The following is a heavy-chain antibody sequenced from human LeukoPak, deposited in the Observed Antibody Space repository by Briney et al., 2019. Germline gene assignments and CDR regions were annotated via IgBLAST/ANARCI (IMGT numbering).Heavy chain of an antibody. Sequence: GASVKVSCKASGYTFTSYGISWVRQAPGQGLEWMGWINPNSGGTNYAQKFQGRVTMTRNTSISTAYMELSNLRSEDTAVYYCARVGGRAYGDYFPYYYYYMDVWGKGTTVTISS. CDR1: GYTFTSYG. D-gene: IGHD4-17*01. J-gene: IGHJ6*03. V-gene: IGHV1-8*02. CDR3: ARVGGRAYGDYFPYYYYYMDV. CDR2: INPNSGGT.